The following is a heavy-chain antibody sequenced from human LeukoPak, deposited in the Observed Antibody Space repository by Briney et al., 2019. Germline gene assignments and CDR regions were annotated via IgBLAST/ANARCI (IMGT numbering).Heavy chain of an antibody. Sequence: ASVKVSCKASGYTFTGYYMHWVRQAPGQGLEWMGWINPNSGGTNYAQKFQGWVTMTRDTSTSTAYMELSRLRSDDTAVYYCARDIGYDSSGYLFDYWGQGTLVTVSS. CDR2: INPNSGGT. D-gene: IGHD3-22*01. CDR1: GYTFTGYY. V-gene: IGHV1-2*04. CDR3: ARDIGYDSSGYLFDY. J-gene: IGHJ4*02.